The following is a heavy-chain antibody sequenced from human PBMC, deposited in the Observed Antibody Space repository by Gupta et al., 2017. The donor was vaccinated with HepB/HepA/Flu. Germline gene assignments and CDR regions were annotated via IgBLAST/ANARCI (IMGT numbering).Heavy chain of an antibody. CDR2: INWNSGNI. V-gene: IGHV3-9*01. J-gene: IGHJ3*02. CDR1: GFTFDDYA. CDR3: AKGTHAFDI. Sequence: EVQLVESGGGLVQPGRSLRLSCAASGFTFDDYAMNWVRQVPGKGLEWVSGINWNSGNIDYADSVKGRFTISRDNARKSLYLQMNSLRLEDTALYYCAKGTHAFDIWGQGTMVTGSS.